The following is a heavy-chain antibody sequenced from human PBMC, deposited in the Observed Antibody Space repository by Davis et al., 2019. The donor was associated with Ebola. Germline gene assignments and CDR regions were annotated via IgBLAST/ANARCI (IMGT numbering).Heavy chain of an antibody. J-gene: IGHJ5*02. CDR2: IYYSGST. Sequence: PSETLSLTCTVSGGSISSGDYYWSWIRQPPGKGLEWIGYIYYSGSTYYNPSLKSRVTISVDTSKNQFSLKMSSVTAADTALYYCATVVVPAANLPSEGWFDPWGQGTLVTVSS. V-gene: IGHV4-31*03. CDR3: ATVVVPAANLPSEGWFDP. CDR1: GGSISSGDYY. D-gene: IGHD2-2*01.